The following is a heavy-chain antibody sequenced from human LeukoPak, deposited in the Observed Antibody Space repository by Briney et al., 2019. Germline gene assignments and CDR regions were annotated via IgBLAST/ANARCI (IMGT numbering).Heavy chain of an antibody. CDR1: GGSISSGGYY. CDR2: IYYSGST. J-gene: IGHJ4*02. Sequence: PSQTLSLTCTVSGGSISSGGYYWSWIRQHPGKGLEWIGYIYYSGSTYYNPSLKSRVTISVDTSKNQFSLKLSSVTAADTAVYYCARVGYYGSSGYPQPQTFDYWGQGTLVTVSS. V-gene: IGHV4-31*03. CDR3: ARVGYYGSSGYPQPQTFDY. D-gene: IGHD3-22*01.